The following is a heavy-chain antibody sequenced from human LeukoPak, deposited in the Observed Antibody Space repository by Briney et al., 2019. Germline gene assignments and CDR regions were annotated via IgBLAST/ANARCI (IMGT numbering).Heavy chain of an antibody. CDR1: GFTFSSYA. V-gene: IGHV3-23*01. CDR3: AKDSSRLDYGFWSGYPSFEY. CDR2: ISGSGGST. J-gene: IGHJ4*02. D-gene: IGHD3-3*01. Sequence: GGSLRLSCAASGFTFSSYAMSWVRQAPGKGLEWVSAISGSGGSTYYADSVKGRFTISRDNSKNTLYLQMDSLRAEDTAVYYCAKDSSRLDYGFWSGYPSFEYWGQGTLVTVSS.